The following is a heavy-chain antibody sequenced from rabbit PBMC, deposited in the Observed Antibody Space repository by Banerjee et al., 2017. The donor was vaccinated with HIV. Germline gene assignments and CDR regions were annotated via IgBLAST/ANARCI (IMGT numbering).Heavy chain of an antibody. CDR2: IYAGSSGST. CDR1: GFSFSSSYY. Sequence: QSLEESRGDLVKPGASLTLTCTASGFSFSSSYYMCWVRQAPGKGLEWIACIYAGSSGSTYYASWAKGRFHNSKTSSNTVTLQMNSLTAADAAHYFCARGLVAGVLDLWGPGTLVTVS. V-gene: IGHV1S40*01. D-gene: IGHD3-3*01. CDR3: ARGLVAGVLDL. J-gene: IGHJ4*01.